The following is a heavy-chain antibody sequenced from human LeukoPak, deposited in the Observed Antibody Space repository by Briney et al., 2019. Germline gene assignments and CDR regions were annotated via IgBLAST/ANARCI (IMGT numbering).Heavy chain of an antibody. J-gene: IGHJ4*02. D-gene: IGHD6-19*01. V-gene: IGHV3-21*01. CDR1: XXTXSXYS. CDR2: ISSSSSYI. Sequence: SXXAXXXTXSXYSMNWVRQAPGKGLEWVSSISSSSSYIYYADSVKGRFTISRDNAKNSLYLQMNSLRAEDTAVYYCARGPSGWLDYWGQGTLVTVSS. CDR3: ARGPSGWLDY.